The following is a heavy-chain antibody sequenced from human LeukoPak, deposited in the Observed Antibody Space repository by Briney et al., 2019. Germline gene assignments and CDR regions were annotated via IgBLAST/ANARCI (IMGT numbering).Heavy chain of an antibody. Sequence: GGSLRLSCAASGFTFSSYVMSWVRQAPGKGLEWVSAISGSGGSTYYADSVKGRFTISRDNSKNTLYLQMNSLRAEDTAVYYCAKILIAAAGGSYFDYWGQGTLVTVSS. D-gene: IGHD6-13*01. CDR2: ISGSGGST. CDR1: GFTFSSYV. J-gene: IGHJ4*02. V-gene: IGHV3-23*01. CDR3: AKILIAAAGGSYFDY.